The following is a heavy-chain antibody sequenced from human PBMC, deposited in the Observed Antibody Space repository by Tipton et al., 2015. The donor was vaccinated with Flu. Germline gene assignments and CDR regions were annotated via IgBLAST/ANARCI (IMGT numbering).Heavy chain of an antibody. Sequence: TLSLTCTVSGGSISSGSYYWSWIRQPAGKGLEWIGRIYTSGSTNYNPSLKSRVTISIDTSKNQFSLKLNSVTAADTAVYYCARGYYYRGDYWGQGALVTVSS. CDR1: GGSISSGSYY. D-gene: IGHD3-22*01. CDR2: IYTSGST. V-gene: IGHV4-61*02. J-gene: IGHJ4*02. CDR3: ARGYYYRGDY.